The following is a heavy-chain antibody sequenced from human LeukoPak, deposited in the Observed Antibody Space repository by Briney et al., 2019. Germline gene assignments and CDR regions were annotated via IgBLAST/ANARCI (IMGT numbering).Heavy chain of an antibody. CDR1: GFTLTNYA. Sequence: GGSLRLSCATSGFTLTNYAMHWVRHPAGEGLEWVSALGTAGDTFYPGSVKGRFSISRDNAKKSLFLQMNSLRVKDTAIYYCARQSTPHGNFDYWGQGTLVTVSS. J-gene: IGHJ4*02. CDR3: ARQSTPHGNFDY. D-gene: IGHD5-24*01. V-gene: IGHV3-13*01. CDR2: LGTAGDT.